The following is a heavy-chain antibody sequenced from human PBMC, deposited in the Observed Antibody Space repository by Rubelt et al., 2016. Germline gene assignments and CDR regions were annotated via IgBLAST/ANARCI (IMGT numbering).Heavy chain of an antibody. D-gene: IGHD4-11*01. J-gene: IGHJ6*02. CDR2: IYSGGST. V-gene: IGHV3-53*01. Sequence: RGLEWVSVIYSGGSTYYADSVKGRFTISRDNSKNTLYLQMNSLRAEDTAVYYCAKDQTTVLGYYGLDVWGQGTTVTVSS. CDR3: AKDQTTVLGYYGLDV.